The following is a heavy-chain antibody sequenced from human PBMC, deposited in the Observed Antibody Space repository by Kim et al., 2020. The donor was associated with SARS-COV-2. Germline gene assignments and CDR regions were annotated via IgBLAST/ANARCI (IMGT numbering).Heavy chain of an antibody. CDR2: IYYSGST. CDR3: ARTRITMIVVVTHFDY. CDR1: GGSISSGGYY. V-gene: IGHV4-31*03. Sequence: SETLSLTCTVSGGSISSGGYYWSWIRQHPGKGLEWIGYIYYSGSTYYNPSLKSRVTISVDTSKNQFSLKLSSVTAADTAVYYCARTRITMIVVVTHFDYWGPGSLVTVSS. J-gene: IGHJ4*02. D-gene: IGHD3-22*01.